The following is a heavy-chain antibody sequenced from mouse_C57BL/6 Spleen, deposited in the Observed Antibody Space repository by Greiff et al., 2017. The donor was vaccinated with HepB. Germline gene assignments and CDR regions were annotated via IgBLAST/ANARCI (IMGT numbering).Heavy chain of an antibody. CDR1: GFTFSDFY. CDR3: ARDAKGYDDAMDY. J-gene: IGHJ4*01. CDR2: SRNKANDYTT. Sequence: DVKLVESGGGLVQSGRSLRLSCATSGFTFSDFYMEWVRQAPGKGLEWIAASRNKANDYTTEYSASVKGRFIVSRDTSQSILYLQMNALRAEDTAIYYCARDAKGYDDAMDYWGQGTSVTVSS. D-gene: IGHD2-2*01. V-gene: IGHV7-1*01.